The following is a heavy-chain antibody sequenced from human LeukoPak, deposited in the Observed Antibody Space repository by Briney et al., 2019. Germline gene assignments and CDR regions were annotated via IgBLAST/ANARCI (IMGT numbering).Heavy chain of an antibody. J-gene: IGHJ4*02. Sequence: SVKVSCKASGGTFSSYAISWVRQAPGQGLEWMGGIIPIFGTANYAQKFQGRVTITADESTSTAYMELSSLRSEDTAVYYCAKSRYYYDSSGYYYDYWGQGTLVTVSS. CDR3: AKSRYYYDSSGYYYDY. V-gene: IGHV1-69*13. CDR2: IIPIFGTA. CDR1: GGTFSSYA. D-gene: IGHD3-22*01.